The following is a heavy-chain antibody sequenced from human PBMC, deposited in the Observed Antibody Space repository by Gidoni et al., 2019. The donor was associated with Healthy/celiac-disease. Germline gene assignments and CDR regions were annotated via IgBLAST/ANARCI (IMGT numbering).Heavy chain of an antibody. J-gene: IGHJ6*02. CDR3: ARGLMWAWQPARYYYGMDV. CDR1: GGSFSGYS. Sequence: QVQLQQWGAGLLKPSETLSLTCAVYGGSFSGYSWSWIRQPPGKGLAWIGEINHSGSTNYNPSLKSRVTISVDTSKNQFSLKLSSVTAADTAVYYCARGLMWAWQPARYYYGMDVWGQGTTVTVSS. CDR2: INHSGST. D-gene: IGHD1-26*01. V-gene: IGHV4-34*01.